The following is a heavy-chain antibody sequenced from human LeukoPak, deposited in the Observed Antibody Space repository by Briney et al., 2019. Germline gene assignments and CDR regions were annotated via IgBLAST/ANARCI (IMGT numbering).Heavy chain of an antibody. CDR3: AKDVAGVRGVRGGFDY. D-gene: IGHD3-10*01. V-gene: IGHV3-23*01. J-gene: IGHJ4*02. Sequence: PGGSPRLSCAASGFTFSSYAMSWVRQAPGKGLEWVSAIGGSDLSTYYADSVKGRFTISRDNSKNTLYLQMNSLRAEDTAIYYCAKDVAGVRGVRGGFDYWGQGTLVTVSS. CDR1: GFTFSSYA. CDR2: IGGSDLST.